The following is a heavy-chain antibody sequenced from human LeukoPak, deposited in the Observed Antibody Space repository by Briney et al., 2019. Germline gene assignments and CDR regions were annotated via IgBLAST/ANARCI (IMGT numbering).Heavy chain of an antibody. CDR3: ARAEWSSWYYFDY. Sequence: ASVKVSCKASGYTFTGYYMHWVRQAPGQGLEWMGWINPNSGGTNYAQKFQGRVTMTRDTSISTAYMELSRLRSDDTAVYYCARAEWSSWYYFDYWGQGTLVTVSS. D-gene: IGHD6-13*01. V-gene: IGHV1-2*02. CDR1: GYTFTGYY. J-gene: IGHJ4*02. CDR2: INPNSGGT.